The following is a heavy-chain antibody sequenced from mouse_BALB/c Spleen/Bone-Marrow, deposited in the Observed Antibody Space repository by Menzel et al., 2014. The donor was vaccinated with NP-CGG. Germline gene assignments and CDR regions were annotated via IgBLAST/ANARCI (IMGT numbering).Heavy chain of an antibody. V-gene: IGHV5-6-3*01. D-gene: IGHD1-1*01. CDR3: ARDYYGSSDY. Sequence: EVQLVESGGGLVQPGGSLKLSCAASGFTFSSYGMSWVRQTPDKRLELVATINSNGGSTYYPDSVKGRFTISRDNAKNTLYLQMSSLKSEDTAMYCCARDYYGSSDYWGQGTTLTVSS. CDR1: GFTFSSYG. CDR2: INSNGGST. J-gene: IGHJ2*01.